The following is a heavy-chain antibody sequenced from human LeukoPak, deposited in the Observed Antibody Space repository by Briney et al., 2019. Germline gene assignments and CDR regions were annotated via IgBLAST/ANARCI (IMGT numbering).Heavy chain of an antibody. J-gene: IGHJ4*02. CDR1: GGSISSYY. D-gene: IGHD2-2*01. Sequence: PSETLSLTCTVSGGSISSYYWSWIRQSAGKGLEWIAYVHYTGNTNYNPSLKSRVTISIDTSKNQFSLKLSSVTAADTAVYYCAGSSWSRGGYWGQGTLVTVSS. CDR3: AGSSWSRGGY. CDR2: VHYTGNT. V-gene: IGHV4-59*08.